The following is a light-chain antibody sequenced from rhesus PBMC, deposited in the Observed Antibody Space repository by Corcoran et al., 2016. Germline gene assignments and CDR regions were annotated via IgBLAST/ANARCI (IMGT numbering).Light chain of an antibody. CDR3: LQHNSYPYS. CDR1: QGISSY. J-gene: IGKJ2*01. Sequence: DIQMTQSPSSLSASVGDTVTITCRASQGISSYLNWFQQKPGKAPTLLIYDAPRLESGVPSRFSGSGSGTDVTLTISSLQPEDFAAYYCLQHNSYPYSFGQGTKVEIK. V-gene: IGKV1-28*03. CDR2: DAP.